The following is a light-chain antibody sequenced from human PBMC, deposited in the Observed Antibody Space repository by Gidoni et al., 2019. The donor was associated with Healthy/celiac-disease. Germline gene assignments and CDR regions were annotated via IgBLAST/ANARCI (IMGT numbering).Light chain of an antibody. CDR2: GNS. CDR1: SSNIGAGYD. Sequence: QSVLTQPPSVSAAPWQRVTISCTGSSSNIGAGYDVHWYQQLPGTATKLLIYGNSNRPSGVPDRFSDSKSGTSASLAITGLQAEDEADYYCQSYDSSLSAFYVFGTGTKVTVL. V-gene: IGLV1-40*01. CDR3: QSYDSSLSAFYV. J-gene: IGLJ1*01.